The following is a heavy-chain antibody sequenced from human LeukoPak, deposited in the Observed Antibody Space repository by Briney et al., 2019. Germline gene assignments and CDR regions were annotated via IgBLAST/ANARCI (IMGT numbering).Heavy chain of an antibody. CDR2: ISTSGTTI. CDR1: EFTFSDYY. V-gene: IGHV3-11*01. CDR3: ARVWKYSGYGTDC. Sequence: GGSLRLSCAASEFTFSDYYMSWVRQAPGKGLEWVSYISTSGTTIYYADSVKGRFTISRDNAKNSLYLQMNSLRAEDTAVYYCARVWKYSGYGTDCWGQGTLVTVSS. J-gene: IGHJ4*02. D-gene: IGHD5-12*01.